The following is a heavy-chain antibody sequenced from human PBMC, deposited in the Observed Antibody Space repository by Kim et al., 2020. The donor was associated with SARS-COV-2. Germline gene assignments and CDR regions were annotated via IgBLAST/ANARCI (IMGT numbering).Heavy chain of an antibody. CDR2: IYYSGST. Sequence: SETLSLTCTVSGGSITNYFFPFLLPAQGKGLEWIGHIYYSGSTNYNPSLKSRVNISVDTSKNQFSLKLSSVTAADPAVNYCARAPWLLPDYWGQGTLVTVSS. D-gene: IGHD2-15*01. V-gene: IGHV4-59*13. CDR1: GGSITNYF. J-gene: IGHJ4*02. CDR3: ARAPWLLPDY.